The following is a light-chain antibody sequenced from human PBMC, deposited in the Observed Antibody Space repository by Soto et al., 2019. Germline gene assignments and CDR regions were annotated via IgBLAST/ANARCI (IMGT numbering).Light chain of an antibody. CDR2: AAS. Sequence: DIQMTQSPSTLSASAEDRVTITCRASQDVSRSVGWYQQKPGTAPKLLISAASTLNSGVPSRFSGSGSGTDFTLTISSLQPEDFATYYCQQLWTYPLTFGGGTKVEI. CDR1: QDVSRS. CDR3: QQLWTYPLT. J-gene: IGKJ4*01. V-gene: IGKV1-9*01.